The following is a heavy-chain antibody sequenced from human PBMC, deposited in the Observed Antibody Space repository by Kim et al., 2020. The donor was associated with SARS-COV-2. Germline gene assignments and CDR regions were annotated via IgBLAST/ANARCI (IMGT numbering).Heavy chain of an antibody. Sequence: SLKSRVTISVDTSKKQFSLKLSSVTAADTAVYYCARWTTYDYDTSGSPDYWGQGTLVTVSS. CDR3: ARWTTYDYDTSGSPDY. D-gene: IGHD3-22*01. J-gene: IGHJ4*02. V-gene: IGHV4-59*10.